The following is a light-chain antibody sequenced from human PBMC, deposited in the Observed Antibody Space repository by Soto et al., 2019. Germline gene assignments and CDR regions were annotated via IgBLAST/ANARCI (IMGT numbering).Light chain of an antibody. Sequence: EIVLTQSPGTLSLTQGERATLSCRASQSVSSNYLAWYQRKPGQDPRLLIYGASNRATDIPNRFSGSGSGTDFTLTITRLEPEDFVVYYCQQYGSSPPTFGQGTKVEI. CDR1: QSVSSNY. V-gene: IGKV3-20*01. CDR2: GAS. CDR3: QQYGSSPPT. J-gene: IGKJ1*01.